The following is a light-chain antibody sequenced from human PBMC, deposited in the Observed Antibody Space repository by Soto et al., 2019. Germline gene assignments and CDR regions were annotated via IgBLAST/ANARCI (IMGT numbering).Light chain of an antibody. Sequence: EIVLTQSPGTLSLSPGERATVSCRASRSVISGYVAWYQQKPGQSPRLVIFGASTRATGIPDRFSGGGAGTDFTLTISGLEPEVSAVYYCKPYAASPTFGEGTKVEI. CDR3: KPYAASPT. CDR2: GAS. CDR1: RSVISGY. J-gene: IGKJ4*01. V-gene: IGKV3-20*01.